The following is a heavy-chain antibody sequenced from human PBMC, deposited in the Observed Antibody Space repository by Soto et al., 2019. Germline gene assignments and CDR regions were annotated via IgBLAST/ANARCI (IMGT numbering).Heavy chain of an antibody. J-gene: IGHJ5*02. CDR1: GYTFTSYA. CDR3: ARRYYDFWSGYYRLDWFDP. Sequence: ASVKVSCKASGYTFTSYAMHWVRQAPGQRLEWMGWINAGNGNTKYSQKFQGRVTITRDTSASTAYMELSSLRSEDTAVYYCARRYYDFWSGYYRLDWFDPWGQGTLVTASS. D-gene: IGHD3-3*01. V-gene: IGHV1-3*01. CDR2: INAGNGNT.